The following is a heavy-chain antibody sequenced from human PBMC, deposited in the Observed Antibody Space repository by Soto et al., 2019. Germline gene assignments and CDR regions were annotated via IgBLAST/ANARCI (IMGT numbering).Heavy chain of an antibody. CDR3: VRPLPSGQTHARDV. Sequence: GGSLRLSCVASGLPVAGSYMAWVRQAPGKGLEWASVIYNDGTTYYSQSVEGRFTISRDTSKNTLYLQMDRLRDEDTAVYYCVRPLPSGQTHARDVWGQGATVTVSS. D-gene: IGHD3-10*01. CDR1: GLPVAGSY. V-gene: IGHV3-53*01. CDR2: IYNDGTT. J-gene: IGHJ6*02.